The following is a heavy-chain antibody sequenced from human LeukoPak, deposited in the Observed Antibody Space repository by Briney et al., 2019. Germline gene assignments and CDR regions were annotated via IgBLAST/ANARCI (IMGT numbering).Heavy chain of an antibody. V-gene: IGHV1-46*01. Sequence: ASVKVSCKASGYTFTNYYFHWVRQAPGQGLEWMGIINPSGGNTNYAQKFQGRVTMARDTSTSTVYMELSSLRSEDTAVYYCARGGRGSYFYYFDYWGQGTLVTVSP. D-gene: IGHD1-26*01. CDR3: ARGGRGSYFYYFDY. J-gene: IGHJ4*02. CDR2: INPSGGNT. CDR1: GYTFTNYY.